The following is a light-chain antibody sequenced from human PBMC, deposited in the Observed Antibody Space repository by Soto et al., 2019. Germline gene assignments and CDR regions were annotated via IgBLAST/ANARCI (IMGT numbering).Light chain of an antibody. CDR2: AAS. J-gene: IGKJ2*01. CDR1: QSITGY. CDR3: QQSLGIPYT. V-gene: IGKV1-39*01. Sequence: DIQMTQSPSSLSASVGDRVTITCRASQSITGYLNWYQQKPGKAPKLLSYAASSLQSGVPSRFSGSGSGTDFTLTISSLQRDDFATYFCQQSLGIPYTFGQGTRLETK.